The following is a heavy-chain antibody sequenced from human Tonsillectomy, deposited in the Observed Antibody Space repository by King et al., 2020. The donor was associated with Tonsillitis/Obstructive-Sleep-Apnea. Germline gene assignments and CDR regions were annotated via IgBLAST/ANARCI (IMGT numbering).Heavy chain of an antibody. V-gene: IGHV4-34*01. J-gene: IGHJ3*02. CDR1: GGSFSGYY. Sequence: LQQWGAGLWKPSETLSLTCGVYGGSFSGYYWSWIRQPPGKGLEWIGEINHSGSTNYNPSLKSRVTISVDTSKNQFSLKMSSVTAADTAVYYCASRFLFAPWSGRWEYAYDMWGQGTMVTVSS. CDR3: ASRFLFAPWSGRWEYAYDM. D-gene: IGHD3-3*01. CDR2: INHSGST.